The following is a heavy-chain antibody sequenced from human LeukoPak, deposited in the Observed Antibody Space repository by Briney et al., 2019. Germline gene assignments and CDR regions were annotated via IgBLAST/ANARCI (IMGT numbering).Heavy chain of an antibody. J-gene: IGHJ4*02. V-gene: IGHV1-18*01. D-gene: IGHD3-10*01. Sequence: ASVKVSCKASGYTFTSYGISWVRQAPGQGLEWMGWISAYNGNTNYAQKFQGRVTMTTDTSTSTAYMELRSLRSDDTAVYYCARTETQYYFGSGTYYPLDYWGQGTLVTVSS. CDR1: GYTFTSYG. CDR2: ISAYNGNT. CDR3: ARTETQYYFGSGTYYPLDY.